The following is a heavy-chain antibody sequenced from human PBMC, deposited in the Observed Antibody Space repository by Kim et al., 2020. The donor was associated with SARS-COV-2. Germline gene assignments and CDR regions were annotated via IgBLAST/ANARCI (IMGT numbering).Heavy chain of an antibody. D-gene: IGHD5-18*01. V-gene: IGHV1-18*01. J-gene: IGHJ4*02. Sequence: ASVKVSCKASGYTFTSYGISWVRQAPGQGLEWMGWISAYNGNTNYAQKLQGRVTMTTDTSTSTAYMELRSLRSDDTAVHYCARGQRIQLWSAFDYWGQGTLVTVSS. CDR1: GYTFTSYG. CDR3: ARGQRIQLWSAFDY. CDR2: ISAYNGNT.